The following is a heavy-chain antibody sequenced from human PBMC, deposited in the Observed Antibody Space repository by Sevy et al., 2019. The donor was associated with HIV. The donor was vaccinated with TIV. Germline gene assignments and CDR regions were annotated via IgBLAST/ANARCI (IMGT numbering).Heavy chain of an antibody. CDR3: AREGRIKPHDY. CDR2: LSFGCGEI. Sequence: GGSLRLSCAASGFTFSKYSMSWVRQPPGKGLEWVSTLSFGCGEINYADSVKGRFTISRDNSKSSVYLQMNNLRPEDTAVYYCAREGRIKPHDYWGQGTLVTVSS. CDR1: GFTFSKYS. D-gene: IGHD3-3*01. V-gene: IGHV3-23*01. J-gene: IGHJ4*02.